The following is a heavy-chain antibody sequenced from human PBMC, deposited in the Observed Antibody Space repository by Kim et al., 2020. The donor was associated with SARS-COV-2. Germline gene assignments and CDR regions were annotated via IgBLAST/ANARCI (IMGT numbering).Heavy chain of an antibody. CDR2: VFYSGNT. D-gene: IGHD3-3*01. V-gene: IGHV4-39*01. Sequence: SETLSLTCTVSGGSISSGRYYWVWIRQPPGRGLEWIGNVFYSGNTNYNPSFKSRATISVDPSKKQLSLRLSSVTAADTAVYYCARERIITISPAEYYY. CDR3: ARERIITISPAEYYY. CDR1: GGSISSGRYY. J-gene: IGHJ6*01.